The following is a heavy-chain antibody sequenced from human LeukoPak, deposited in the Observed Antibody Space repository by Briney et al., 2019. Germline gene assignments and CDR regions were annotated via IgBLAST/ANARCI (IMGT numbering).Heavy chain of an antibody. CDR1: GGSVSSGSYY. J-gene: IGHJ3*02. CDR2: IYYSGST. Sequence: SETLSLTCTASGGSVSSGSYYWSWIRQPPGKGLEWIGYIYYSGSTNYNPSLKSRVTISVDTSKNQFSLKLSSVTAADTAVYYCARIPTYYDSEAFDIWGQGTMVTVSS. D-gene: IGHD3-22*01. CDR3: ARIPTYYDSEAFDI. V-gene: IGHV4-61*01.